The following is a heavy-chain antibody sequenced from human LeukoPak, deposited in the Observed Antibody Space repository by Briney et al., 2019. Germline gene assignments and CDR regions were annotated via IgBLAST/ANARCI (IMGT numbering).Heavy chain of an antibody. CDR3: ARWRPIDAFDI. V-gene: IGHV3-53*04. Sequence: GGSLRLSCAASGFSVSRNYMNWVRQAPGKGLEWVSLLSSTGNTSYADSVKGRFTISRHNSKNTLYLQVNSLRPEDTAMYYCARWRPIDAFDIWGQGTMVIVSS. D-gene: IGHD3-3*01. CDR2: LSSTGNT. CDR1: GFSVSRNY. J-gene: IGHJ3*02.